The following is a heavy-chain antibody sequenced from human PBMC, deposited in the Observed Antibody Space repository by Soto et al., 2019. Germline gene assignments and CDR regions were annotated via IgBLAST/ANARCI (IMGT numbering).Heavy chain of an antibody. J-gene: IGHJ4*02. Sequence: QVQLVQSGAEVKKPGASVKVSCKASVYTFTSSAMHWVRQAPGQRLAWMGWINAGNGNTKYSQQFQGRVTITRDTSASTAYMELSSLRSEDTAVYYGASSSSGWDGLPYYWGQGTLVTVSS. D-gene: IGHD6-19*01. CDR2: INAGNGNT. V-gene: IGHV1-3*01. CDR3: ASSSSGWDGLPYY. CDR1: VYTFTSSA.